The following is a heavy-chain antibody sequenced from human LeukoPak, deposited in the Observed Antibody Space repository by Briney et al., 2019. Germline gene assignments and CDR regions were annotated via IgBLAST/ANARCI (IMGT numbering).Heavy chain of an antibody. Sequence: ASVKVSCKASGCTFTSYDINWVRQATGQGLEWMGWMNPNSGNTGYAQKFQGRVTMTRNTSISTAYMELSSLRSEDTAVYYCARGPEGGSYWSAFYYYYYGMDVWGQGTTVTVSS. J-gene: IGHJ6*02. V-gene: IGHV1-8*01. CDR3: ARGPEGGSYWSAFYYYYYGMDV. CDR2: MNPNSGNT. CDR1: GCTFTSYD. D-gene: IGHD1-26*01.